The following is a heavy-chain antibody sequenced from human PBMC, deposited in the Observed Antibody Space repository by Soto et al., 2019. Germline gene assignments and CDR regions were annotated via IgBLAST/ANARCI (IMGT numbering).Heavy chain of an antibody. D-gene: IGHD2-15*01. CDR1: GFTFSSYG. CDR2: ISYDGSNK. CDR3: AKDRHIVVVVAATHPFDY. Sequence: ESGGGVVQPGRSLRLSCAASGFTFSSYGMHWVRQAPGKGLEWVAVISYDGSNKYYADSVKGRFTISRDNSKNTLYLQMNSLRAEDTAVYYCAKDRHIVVVVAATHPFDYWGQGTLVTVSS. J-gene: IGHJ4*02. V-gene: IGHV3-30*18.